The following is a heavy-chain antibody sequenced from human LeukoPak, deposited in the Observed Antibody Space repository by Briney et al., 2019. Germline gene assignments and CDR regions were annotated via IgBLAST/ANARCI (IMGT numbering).Heavy chain of an antibody. V-gene: IGHV3-43*01. CDR1: GLTFDDYT. CDR3: ARVCYGSGTQTLDY. CDR2: ISRDGENT. J-gene: IGHJ4*02. Sequence: EAGGSLRLSCAASGLTFDDYTMHWVRQLPGKGLEWVSFISRDGENTYYADSVKGRFTISRDNAKNSLYLQMNSLRAEDTAVYYCARVCYGSGTQTLDYWGQGTLVTVSS. D-gene: IGHD3-10*01.